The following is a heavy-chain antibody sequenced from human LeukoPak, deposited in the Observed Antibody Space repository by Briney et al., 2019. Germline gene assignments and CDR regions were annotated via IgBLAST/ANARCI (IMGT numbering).Heavy chain of an antibody. Sequence: SETLSLTCTVSGYSISSGYYWGWIRQPPGKGLEWIGSIYHSGSTYYNPSLKSRVTISVDTSKNQFSLKLSSVTAADTAVYYCARERSSSWYLAAFDIWGQGTMVTVSS. D-gene: IGHD6-13*01. CDR3: ARERSSSWYLAAFDI. J-gene: IGHJ3*02. CDR2: IYHSGST. V-gene: IGHV4-38-2*02. CDR1: GYSISSGYY.